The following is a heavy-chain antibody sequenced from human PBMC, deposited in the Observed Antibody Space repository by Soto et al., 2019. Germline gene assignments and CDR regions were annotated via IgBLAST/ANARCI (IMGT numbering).Heavy chain of an antibody. CDR1: GGTFSSYA. J-gene: IGHJ6*02. D-gene: IGHD6-13*01. V-gene: IGHV1-69*13. Sequence: ASVKVSCKASGGTFSSYAISWVRQAPGQGLEWMGGIIPIFGTANYAQKFQGRVTITADESTSTAYIELSSLRSEDTAVYYCARLAAEDLGYYYYYGMDVWGQGTTVTVSS. CDR3: ARLAAEDLGYYYYYGMDV. CDR2: IIPIFGTA.